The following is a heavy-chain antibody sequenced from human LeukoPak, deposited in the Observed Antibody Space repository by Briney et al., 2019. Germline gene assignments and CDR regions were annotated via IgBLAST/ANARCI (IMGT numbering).Heavy chain of an antibody. V-gene: IGHV1-8*01. J-gene: IGHJ4*02. CDR2: MDPNSADT. D-gene: IGHD6-19*01. CDR1: GYTFTSNN. Sequence: ASVKVSCKASGYTFTSNNINWVRQAPGQGLEWMGWMDPNSADTAYAQKFQGRVAVTRDTSISTAYMELSSLRSEDTAVYYCARADTSGWFVDYWGQGTLVTVSS. CDR3: ARADTSGWFVDY.